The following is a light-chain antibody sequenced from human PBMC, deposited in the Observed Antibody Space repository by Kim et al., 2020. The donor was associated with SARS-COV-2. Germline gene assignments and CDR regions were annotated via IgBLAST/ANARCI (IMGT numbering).Light chain of an antibody. Sequence: EIVMTQSPATLSVSPGERATLSCRASQSTSSNLAWYQQQPGQPPTLLISDSSTRATGIPARFSGSGCGTEFILTISSLQSEDFALYYCQQYNDWPWTFGRGTKVEIK. CDR3: QQYNDWPWT. CDR1: QSTSSN. V-gene: IGKV3-15*01. J-gene: IGKJ1*01. CDR2: DSS.